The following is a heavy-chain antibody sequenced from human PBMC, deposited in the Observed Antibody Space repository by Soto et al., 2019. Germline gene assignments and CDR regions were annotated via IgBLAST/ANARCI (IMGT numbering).Heavy chain of an antibody. D-gene: IGHD2-2*01. J-gene: IGHJ1*01. CDR2: ISYDGSNK. CDR3: ARDTVVVPAATHVGYFQH. CDR1: GFTFSSYA. Sequence: HPGGSLRLSCAASGFTFSSYAMHWVRQAPGKGLEWVAVISYDGSNKYYADSVKGRFTISRDNSKNTLYLQMNSLRAEDTAVYYCARDTVVVPAATHVGYFQHWGQGTLVTVSS. V-gene: IGHV3-30-3*01.